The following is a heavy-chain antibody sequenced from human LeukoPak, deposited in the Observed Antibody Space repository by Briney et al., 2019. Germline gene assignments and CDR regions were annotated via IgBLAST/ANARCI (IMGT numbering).Heavy chain of an antibody. CDR2: INHSGST. CDR3: AIAWTIFGVNNLDY. V-gene: IGHV4-34*01. D-gene: IGHD3-3*01. CDR1: GGSFSGYY. Sequence: SGTLSLTCAVYGGSFSGYYWSWIRQPPGKGLEWIGEINHSGSTNYNPSLKSRVTISVDTSKNQFSLKLSSVTAADTAVYYCAIAWTIFGVNNLDYWGQGTQVTVSS. J-gene: IGHJ4*02.